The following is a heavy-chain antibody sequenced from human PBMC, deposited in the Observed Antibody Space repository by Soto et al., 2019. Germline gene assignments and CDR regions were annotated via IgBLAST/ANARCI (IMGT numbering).Heavy chain of an antibody. D-gene: IGHD3-10*01. V-gene: IGHV3-23*01. CDR2: ISGSGEST. CDR1: GFTFSSYA. J-gene: IGHJ6*02. Sequence: GGSLRLSCAASGFTFSSYAMNWVRQAPGTGLEWVSGISGSGESTYYADSVKGRFTISRDNSKNTLYVQLNSLRAEDTAVYYCAKAFYGSGTYNYGMDVWGQGTTVTVSS. CDR3: AKAFYGSGTYNYGMDV.